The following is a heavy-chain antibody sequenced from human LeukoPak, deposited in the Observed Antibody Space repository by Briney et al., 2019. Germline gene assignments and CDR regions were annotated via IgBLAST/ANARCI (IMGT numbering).Heavy chain of an antibody. CDR3: ASYFDYASAFDI. CDR2: IYYSGST. V-gene: IGHV4-30-4*08. Sequence: SETLSLTCAVSGYSISSGYYWGWIRQPPGKGLEWIGYIYYSGSTYYNPSLKSRVTISVDTSKNQFSLKLSSVTAADTAVYYCASYFDYASAFDIWGQGTMVTVSS. D-gene: IGHD3-9*01. J-gene: IGHJ3*02. CDR1: GYSISSGYY.